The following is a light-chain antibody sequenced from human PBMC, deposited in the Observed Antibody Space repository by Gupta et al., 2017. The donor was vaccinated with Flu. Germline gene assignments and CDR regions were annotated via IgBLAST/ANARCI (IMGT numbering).Light chain of an antibody. CDR1: QDISNF. CDR3: QQDNSYPQT. CDR2: TAS. Sequence: DIQMTQSPSSLSASVGDRVTITCRASQDISNFLAWFQQKPGKAPQSLIHTASSLLSGVPSRFSGSGFGTDFTLTISSLQPEDFATYYCQQDNSYPQTFGPGTKVDIK. V-gene: IGKV1-16*01. J-gene: IGKJ3*01.